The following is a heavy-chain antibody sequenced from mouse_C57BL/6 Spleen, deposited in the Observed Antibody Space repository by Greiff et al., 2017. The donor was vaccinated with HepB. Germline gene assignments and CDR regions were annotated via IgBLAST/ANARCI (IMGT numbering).Heavy chain of an antibody. CDR1: GFNIKDDY. CDR2: IDPENGDT. V-gene: IGHV14-4*01. Sequence: VQLQQSGAELVRPGASVKLSCTASGFNIKDDYMHWVKQRPEQGLEWIGWIDPENGDTEYASKFQGKATITADTSSNPAYLQLSSLTSEDTAVYYCTTRGYSNHYFDYWGQGTTLTVSS. D-gene: IGHD2-5*01. J-gene: IGHJ2*01. CDR3: TTRGYSNHYFDY.